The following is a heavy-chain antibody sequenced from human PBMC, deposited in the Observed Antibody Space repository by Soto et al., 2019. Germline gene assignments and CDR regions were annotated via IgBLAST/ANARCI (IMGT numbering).Heavy chain of an antibody. CDR1: GGSINSGGYC. CDR2: ISYGGST. V-gene: IGHV4-31*03. CDR3: SRGILV. Sequence: LQESGPGLVKPSQTLSLTCTVSGGSINSGGYCWSWIRQHPGKGLDWIGCISYGGSTSYNPSLKSRVTIPVDTAKNQFSLKLSSVTAADTAVYYCSRGILVWGQGTLITVSS. J-gene: IGHJ4*02. D-gene: IGHD5-18*01.